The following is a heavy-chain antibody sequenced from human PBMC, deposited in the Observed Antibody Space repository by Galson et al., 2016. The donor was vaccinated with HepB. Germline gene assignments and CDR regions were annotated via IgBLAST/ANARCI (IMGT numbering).Heavy chain of an antibody. D-gene: IGHD3-9*01. CDR1: GFTFSRIA. Sequence: SLRLSCAASGFTFSRIAMSWVRQVPGMGLEWVATVSGTGTGTYYADSVEGRFRISRDNSNNTLYLDMNRLRADDSAASFCAKDGILPGYYPDAFDVWGQETRVLVSP. CDR3: AKDGILPGYYPDAFDV. CDR2: VSGTGTGT. J-gene: IGHJ3*01. V-gene: IGHV3-23*01.